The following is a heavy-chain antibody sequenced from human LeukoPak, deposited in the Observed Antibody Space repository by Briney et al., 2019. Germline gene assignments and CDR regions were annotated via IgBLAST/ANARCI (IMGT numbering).Heavy chain of an antibody. CDR2: INPNTGGT. Sequence: ASVKVSCKASGYTFTGYYMHWVRQAPGQGLEWMGWINPNTGGTNYALKFQGRVTLTGDTSISTAYMELSSLRSEDTAVYYCARVIKYSSSSVDYWGQGTLVTVSS. CDR1: GYTFTGYY. CDR3: ARVIKYSSSSVDY. D-gene: IGHD6-13*01. V-gene: IGHV1-2*02. J-gene: IGHJ4*02.